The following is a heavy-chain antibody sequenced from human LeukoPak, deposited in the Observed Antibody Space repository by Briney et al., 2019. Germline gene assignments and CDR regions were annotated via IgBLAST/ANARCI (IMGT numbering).Heavy chain of an antibody. D-gene: IGHD4-23*01. CDR3: ARRWDSRFYFDY. CDR2: ISGSGDNT. J-gene: IGHJ4*02. V-gene: IGHV3-23*01. Sequence: GGSLRLSCAASGFTFSSYAMNWVRQAPGKGLEWVSIISGSGDNTYYTDSVKGRFTISRDNAKNSLYLQMNSLRAEDTALYYCARRWDSRFYFDYWGQGTLVTVSS. CDR1: GFTFSSYA.